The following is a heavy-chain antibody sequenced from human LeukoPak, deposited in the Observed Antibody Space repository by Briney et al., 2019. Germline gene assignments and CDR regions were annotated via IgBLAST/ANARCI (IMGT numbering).Heavy chain of an antibody. D-gene: IGHD3-22*01. J-gene: IGHJ4*02. CDR1: GFTFSSYA. Sequence: SGGSLRLSCAASGFTFSSYAMSWVRQAPGKGLEWVSAISGSGGSTYYADSVKGRFTISRDNSKNTLYLQMNSLRAEDTAVYYCAKENYYDSSGYYYSGYYFDYWGQGTLVTVSS. CDR3: AKENYYDSSGYYYSGYYFDY. CDR2: ISGSGGST. V-gene: IGHV3-23*01.